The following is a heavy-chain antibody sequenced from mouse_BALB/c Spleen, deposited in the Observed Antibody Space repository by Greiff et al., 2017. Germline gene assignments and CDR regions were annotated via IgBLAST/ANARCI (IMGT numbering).Heavy chain of an antibody. V-gene: IGHV1-31*01. D-gene: IGHD3-3*01. CDR3: ARGGTGDGFAY. Sequence: VQLQQSGPELVKPGASVKISCKASGYSFTGYYMHWVKQSHVKSLEWIGRINPYNGATSYNQNFKDKASLTVDKSSSTAYMELHSLTSEDSAVYYCARGGTGDGFAYWGQGTLVTVSA. CDR2: INPYNGAT. J-gene: IGHJ3*01. CDR1: GYSFTGYY.